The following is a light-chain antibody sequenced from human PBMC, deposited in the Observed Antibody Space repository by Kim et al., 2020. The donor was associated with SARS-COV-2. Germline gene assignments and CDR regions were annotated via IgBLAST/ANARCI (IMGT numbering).Light chain of an antibody. Sequence: APGERATLSCRATESISDNLARYQQKPGQAPRLLIYGASTRATGIPARFRGSGSGTEFTLIITTLQSEDFAMYYCQQYKIWPPLTFGGGTKVDIK. J-gene: IGKJ4*01. CDR2: GAS. V-gene: IGKV3D-15*01. CDR3: QQYKIWPPLT. CDR1: ESISDN.